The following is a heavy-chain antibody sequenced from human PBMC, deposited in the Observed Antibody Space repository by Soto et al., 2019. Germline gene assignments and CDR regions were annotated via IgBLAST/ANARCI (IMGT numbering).Heavy chain of an antibody. J-gene: IGHJ3*02. D-gene: IGHD3-22*01. Sequence: GGSLRLSCAASGFTFSSYSMNWVRQAPGKGLEWVSSISSSSSYIYYADSVKDRFTISRDNAKNSLYLQMNSLRAEDTAVYYCARDHGYYDSSGYPHAFDIWGQGTMVTVSS. CDR3: ARDHGYYDSSGYPHAFDI. CDR1: GFTFSSYS. CDR2: ISSSSSYI. V-gene: IGHV3-21*01.